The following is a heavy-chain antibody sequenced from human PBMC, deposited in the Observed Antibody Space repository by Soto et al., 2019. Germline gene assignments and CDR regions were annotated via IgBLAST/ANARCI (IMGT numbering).Heavy chain of an antibody. V-gene: IGHV4-59*01. Sequence: QVELQESGPGLVKPSETLSLTCNVSNGSIRNYYWAWIRQPPGKGLEWIGYIYYSGTATYNPSLGSRISLSAATTHNPVSLKLTSATAADTARYYCARVAGFCSGGRCVDLFGVWVQGAMVTVSS. CDR1: NGSIRNYY. CDR2: IYYSGTA. J-gene: IGHJ3*01. D-gene: IGHD2-15*01. CDR3: ARVAGFCSGGRCVDLFGV.